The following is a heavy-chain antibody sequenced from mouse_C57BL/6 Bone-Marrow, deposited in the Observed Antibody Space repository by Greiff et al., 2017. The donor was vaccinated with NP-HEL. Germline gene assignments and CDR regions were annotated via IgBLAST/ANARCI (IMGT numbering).Heavy chain of an antibody. Sequence: QVQLQQSGPELVKPGASVKISCKASGYAFSSSWMNWVKQRPGKGLEWIGRIYPGDGDTNYNGKFKGKATLTADKSSSTAYIQLSSLTSEDSAVYFCARPPDWDRYYFDYWGQGTTLTVSS. CDR1: GYAFSSSW. CDR2: IYPGDGDT. D-gene: IGHD4-1*01. CDR3: ARPPDWDRYYFDY. V-gene: IGHV1-82*01. J-gene: IGHJ2*01.